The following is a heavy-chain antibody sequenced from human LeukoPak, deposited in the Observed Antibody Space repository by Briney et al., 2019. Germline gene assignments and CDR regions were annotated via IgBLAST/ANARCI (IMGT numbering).Heavy chain of an antibody. J-gene: IGHJ4*02. CDR2: INPSGGST. CDR1: GYTFTSYG. Sequence: GASVKVSCKASGYTFTSYGISWVRQAPGQGLEWMGIINPSGGSTSYAQEFQGRVTMTRDTSTTTVYIELSSLRSEDTAVYYCAVRSDIDYWGQGTLVTVSS. CDR3: AVRSDIDY. V-gene: IGHV1-46*01. D-gene: IGHD3-3*01.